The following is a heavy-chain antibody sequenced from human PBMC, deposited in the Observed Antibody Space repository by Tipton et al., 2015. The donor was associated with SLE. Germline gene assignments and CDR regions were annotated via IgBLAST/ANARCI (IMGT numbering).Heavy chain of an antibody. Sequence: QLVQSGAEVKKPGASVKVSCKASGYTFTSYGISWERQAPGQGLEWMGWISAYNGNTNYAQKLQGRVTMTTDTSTSIAYMELRSLRSDDTAVYYCASQGYCSSTSCPIGYFQHWGQGTLVTVSS. V-gene: IGHV1-18*01. CDR2: ISAYNGNT. CDR3: ASQGYCSSTSCPIGYFQH. J-gene: IGHJ1*01. D-gene: IGHD2-2*01. CDR1: GYTFTSYG.